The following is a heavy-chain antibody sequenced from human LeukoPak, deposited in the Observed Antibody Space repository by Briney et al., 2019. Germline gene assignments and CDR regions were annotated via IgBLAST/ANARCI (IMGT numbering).Heavy chain of an antibody. CDR3: AAGIAAAVNFDY. V-gene: IGHV3-21*01. CDR2: ISSSSSYI. CDR1: GITFSSYS. D-gene: IGHD6-13*01. J-gene: IGHJ4*02. Sequence: PGGSLRLSCAASGITFSSYSMNWVRQAPGKGLEWVSSISSSSSYIYYADSVKGRFTISRDNAKNSLYLQMNSLRAEDTAVYYCAAGIAAAVNFDYWGQGTLVTVSS.